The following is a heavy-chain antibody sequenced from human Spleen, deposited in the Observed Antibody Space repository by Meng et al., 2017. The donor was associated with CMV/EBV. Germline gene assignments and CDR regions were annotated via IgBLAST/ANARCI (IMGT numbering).Heavy chain of an antibody. CDR3: AKVSRGSKPWPVVVNVPYFDY. V-gene: IGHV3-23*01. J-gene: IGHJ4*02. Sequence: GESLKISCLASGFTFDDYAMDWVRLGPGKGLEWVSAISGSGGSTYYADSVKGRFTISRDNSENTLYLQMNSLRAEDTAVYYCAKVSRGSKPWPVVVNVPYFDYWGQGTLVTVSS. CDR1: GFTFDDYA. CDR2: ISGSGGST. D-gene: IGHD2-15*01.